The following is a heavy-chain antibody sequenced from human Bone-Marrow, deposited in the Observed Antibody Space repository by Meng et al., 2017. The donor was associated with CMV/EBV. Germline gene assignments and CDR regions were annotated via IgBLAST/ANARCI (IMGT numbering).Heavy chain of an antibody. Sequence: SVKVSCKASGYTFSSYAISWVRQAPGQGPEWMGGIIPIFGTANYAQKFQGRVTITTDESTSTAYMELSSLRSEDTAVYYCARASSLSDYSNPHDAFDIWGQGTMVTVSS. V-gene: IGHV1-69*05. J-gene: IGHJ3*02. CDR1: GYTFSSYA. CDR2: IIPIFGTA. CDR3: ARASSLSDYSNPHDAFDI. D-gene: IGHD4-11*01.